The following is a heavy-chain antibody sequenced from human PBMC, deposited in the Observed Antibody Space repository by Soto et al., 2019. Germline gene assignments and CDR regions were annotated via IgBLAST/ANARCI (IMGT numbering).Heavy chain of an antibody. CDR2: IHSSGNV. CDR1: GASVSSYY. Sequence: QVRLHESGPGLVKPSETLSLTCSVSGASVSSYYWSWFRQPVGKGLEWIGRIHSSGNVNYNPSLESRVTMSLDTSKNQFSLRLSSLTAADTALYLCARDVGMNYWGQGIRVAVSS. J-gene: IGHJ4*02. CDR3: ARDVGMNY. D-gene: IGHD3-10*01. V-gene: IGHV4-4*07.